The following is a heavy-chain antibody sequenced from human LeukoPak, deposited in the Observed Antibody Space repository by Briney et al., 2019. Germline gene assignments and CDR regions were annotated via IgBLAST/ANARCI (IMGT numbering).Heavy chain of an antibody. CDR3: ARWRPNSLPGFDP. CDR2: INTSGGST. J-gene: IGHJ5*02. D-gene: IGHD1-26*01. CDR1: GYTFTSYD. Sequence: ASVKLSCKAAGYTFTSYDMHWGRQAPGQGLEWMGIINTSGGSTSYAQTFQGRVTMTRDTSTSTVYMQLSSLVSEETAEDYCARWRPNSLPGFDPWGQGTLVTVSS. V-gene: IGHV1-46*03.